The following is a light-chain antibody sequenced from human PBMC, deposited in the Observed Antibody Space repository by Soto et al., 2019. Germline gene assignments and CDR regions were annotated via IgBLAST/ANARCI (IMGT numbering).Light chain of an antibody. Sequence: QSALTQPASVSGSPGQSITVSCTGTSSDVGAYNSVSWYQQEPGKAPKLMIYEVNNRFSGISNRFSGSKSGNTASLTISGPQAEDEADYYCSSYTTTNTYVFGTGTKVTVL. CDR2: EVN. J-gene: IGLJ1*01. V-gene: IGLV2-14*01. CDR1: SSDVGAYNS. CDR3: SSYTTTNTYV.